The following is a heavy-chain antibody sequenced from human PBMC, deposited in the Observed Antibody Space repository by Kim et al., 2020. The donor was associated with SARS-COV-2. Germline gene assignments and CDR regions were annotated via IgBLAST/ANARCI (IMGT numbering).Heavy chain of an antibody. CDR1: GGSISSGGYY. J-gene: IGHJ3*02. CDR2: IYYSGST. CDR3: TVVTPLWAFDI. D-gene: IGHD2-21*02. V-gene: IGHV4-31*03. Sequence: SETLSLTCTVSGGSISSGGYYWSWIRQHPGKGLEWIGYIYYSGSTYYNPSLKSRVTISVDTSKNQFSLKLSSVTAADTAVYYCTVVTPLWAFDIWGQGTMVTVSS.